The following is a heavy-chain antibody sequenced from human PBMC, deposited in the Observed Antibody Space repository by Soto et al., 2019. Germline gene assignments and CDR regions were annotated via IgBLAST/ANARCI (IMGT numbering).Heavy chain of an antibody. CDR3: AREGVVFYDSSGYYSQGLGY. CDR2: IWYDGSNK. D-gene: IGHD3-22*01. Sequence: QVQLVESGGGVVQPGRSLRLSCAASGFTFSSYGMHWVRQAPGKGLEWVAVIWYDGSNKYYADSVKGRFTISRDNSKNTLYLQMNSLRAEDTAVYYCAREGVVFYDSSGYYSQGLGYWGQGTLVTVSS. V-gene: IGHV3-33*01. CDR1: GFTFSSYG. J-gene: IGHJ4*02.